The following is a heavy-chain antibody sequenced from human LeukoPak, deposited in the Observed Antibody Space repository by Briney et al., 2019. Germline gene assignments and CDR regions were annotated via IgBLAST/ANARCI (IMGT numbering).Heavy chain of an antibody. CDR1: GYTFTSYG. Sequence: ASVKVSCKASGYTFTSYGISWVRQAPGQGLEWMGWISAYNGNTNYAQKLQARVTMTTDTSTSTAYMELRSLRSDDTAVYYCARAYSSGWPSSRYYYGMDVWGQGTTVTVSS. V-gene: IGHV1-18*01. D-gene: IGHD6-19*01. CDR3: ARAYSSGWPSSRYYYGMDV. J-gene: IGHJ6*02. CDR2: ISAYNGNT.